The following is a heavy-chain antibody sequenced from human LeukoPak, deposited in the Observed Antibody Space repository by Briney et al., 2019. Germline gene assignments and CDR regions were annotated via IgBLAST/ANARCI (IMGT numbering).Heavy chain of an antibody. CDR2: IKQDGTEK. CDR1: GFTFSSYW. V-gene: IGHV3-7*03. J-gene: IGHJ4*02. CDR3: ARRYFDY. Sequence: GGSLRLSCAASGFTFSSYWISWVCQAPGEGLEWVANIKQDGTEKYYVDSVKGRFTISRDNAKNSLYLQMNSLRVEATAVYYCARRYFDYWGQGTLVTVSS.